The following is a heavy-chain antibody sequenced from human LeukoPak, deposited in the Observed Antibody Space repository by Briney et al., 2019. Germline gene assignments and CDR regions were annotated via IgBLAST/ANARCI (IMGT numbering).Heavy chain of an antibody. D-gene: IGHD3-9*01. CDR1: GFTVSTNY. J-gene: IGHJ4*02. Sequence: GGSLRLSCAASGFTVSTNYMTWVRQAPGKGLEWASVIYSGGSTYYADSVKGRFTISRDNAKNSLYLQMNSLRDDDTAVYYCARDFHWAFDSWGQGALVTVSS. CDR3: ARDFHWAFDS. V-gene: IGHV3-66*01. CDR2: IYSGGST.